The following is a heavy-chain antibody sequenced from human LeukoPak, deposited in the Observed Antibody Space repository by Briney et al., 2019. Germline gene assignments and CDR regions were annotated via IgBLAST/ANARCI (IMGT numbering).Heavy chain of an antibody. CDR1: GGSFSGYY. Sequence: SETLSLTCAVYGGSFSGYYWSWIRQPPGKGLEWIGEINHSGSTNYNPSLKSRVTISVDTSKNQFSLKLSSVAAADTAVYYCARHRGGYYPYEYYFDYWGQGTLVTVSS. D-gene: IGHD3-22*01. CDR3: ARHRGGYYPYEYYFDY. J-gene: IGHJ4*02. V-gene: IGHV4-34*01. CDR2: INHSGST.